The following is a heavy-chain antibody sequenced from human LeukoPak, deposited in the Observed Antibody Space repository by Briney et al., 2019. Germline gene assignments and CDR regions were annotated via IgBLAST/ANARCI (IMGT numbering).Heavy chain of an antibody. Sequence: GGSLRLCCAASGFTLSSYSMHWARQSPVMGLEWLAFISYDGSKKEYADSVKGRFTISRDNSKNTLYLEMNSLKQDDSAVYYCARGAYSSGWLWGQGTPVTVSS. V-gene: IGHV3-30*01. J-gene: IGHJ4*02. CDR1: GFTLSSYS. CDR2: ISYDGSKK. D-gene: IGHD3-22*01. CDR3: ARGAYSSGWL.